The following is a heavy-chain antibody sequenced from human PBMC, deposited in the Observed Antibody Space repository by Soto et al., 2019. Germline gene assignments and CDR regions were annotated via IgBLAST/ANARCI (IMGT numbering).Heavy chain of an antibody. J-gene: IGHJ4*02. CDR3: ARDLNDFWSGYLFDY. CDR2: INSDGSST. V-gene: IGHV3-74*01. CDR1: GFTFSSYW. D-gene: IGHD3-3*01. Sequence: EVQLLESGGGLVQPGGSLRLSCAASGFTFSSYWMHWVRQAPGKGLVWVSRINSDGSSTSYADSVKGRFTISRDNAKNTLYLQMNSLRAEDTAVYYCARDLNDFWSGYLFDYWGLGTLVTVSS.